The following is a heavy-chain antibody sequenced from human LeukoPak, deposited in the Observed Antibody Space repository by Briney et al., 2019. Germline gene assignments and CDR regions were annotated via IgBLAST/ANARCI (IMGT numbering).Heavy chain of an antibody. J-gene: IGHJ4*02. V-gene: IGHV4-39*01. D-gene: IGHD3-22*01. CDR2: IYYSGST. CDR1: GGSISSSSYY. Sequence: TSETLSLTCTVSGGSISSSSYYWGWIRQPPGKGLEWIGSIYYSGSTYYNPSLKSRVTISVDTSKNQFSLKLSSVTAADTAVYYCARHLEVAVITLWSPYYFDYWGQGTLVTVSS. CDR3: ARHLEVAVITLWSPYYFDY.